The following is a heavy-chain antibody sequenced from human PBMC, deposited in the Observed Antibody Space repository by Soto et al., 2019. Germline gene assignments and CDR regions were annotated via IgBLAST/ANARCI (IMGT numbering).Heavy chain of an antibody. V-gene: IGHV3-11*01. J-gene: IGHJ4*02. CDR2: ISSSGSTI. CDR3: ASLKADGSVSIDY. D-gene: IGHD3-10*01. CDR1: GFTFSDYY. Sequence: GGSLRLSCAASGFTFSDYYMSWIRQAPGKGLEWVSYISSSGSTIYYADSVKGRFTISRDNAKNSLYLQMNSLRAEDTAVYYCASLKADGSVSIDYWGQGTLVTVSS.